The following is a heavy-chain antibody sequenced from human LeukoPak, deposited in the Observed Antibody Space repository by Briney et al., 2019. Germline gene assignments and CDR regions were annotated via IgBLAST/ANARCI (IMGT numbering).Heavy chain of an antibody. Sequence: GGSLRLSCAGSGFTFGGYGMHWFRQTPGRGLEWVAVIAYDGSRAFYADSVKGRFTISRDNSKNTLYLQMNSLRAEDTAVYYCAKGVVSQLLLYQNYFDYWGQGTLVTVSS. V-gene: IGHV3-33*06. CDR1: GFTFGGYG. J-gene: IGHJ4*02. D-gene: IGHD2-2*02. CDR2: IAYDGSRA. CDR3: AKGVVSQLLLYQNYFDY.